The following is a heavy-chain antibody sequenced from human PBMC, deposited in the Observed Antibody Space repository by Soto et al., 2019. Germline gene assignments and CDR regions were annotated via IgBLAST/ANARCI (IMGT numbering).Heavy chain of an antibody. CDR3: ARQRVIRYCSSTRCLGDAFDI. V-gene: IGHV4-59*08. CDR1: GGSISSYY. J-gene: IGHJ3*02. D-gene: IGHD2-2*01. CDR2: IYYSGST. Sequence: SETLSLTCTVSGGSISSYYWSWIRQPPGKGLEWIGYIYYSGSTNYNPSLKSRVTISVDTSKNQFSLKLSSVTAADTAVYYCARQRVIRYCSSTRCLGDAFDIWGQGTMVIVSS.